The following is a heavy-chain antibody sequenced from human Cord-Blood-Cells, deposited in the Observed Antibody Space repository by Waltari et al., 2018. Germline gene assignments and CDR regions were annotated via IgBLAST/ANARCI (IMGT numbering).Heavy chain of an antibody. Sequence: QLQLQESAPGLVKPLEPLSLTCTVSGGPMRSSSAYWGGIRRSPGKGLEWNGRIYYSGSTYHNPSLKSRVTISVDTSKNQFSLKLSSVTAADTAVYYCARHLDRAAAGIDYWGQGTLVTVSS. CDR3: ARHLDRAAAGIDY. CDR2: IYYSGST. J-gene: IGHJ4*02. D-gene: IGHD6-13*01. CDR1: GGPMRSSSAY. V-gene: IGHV4-39*01.